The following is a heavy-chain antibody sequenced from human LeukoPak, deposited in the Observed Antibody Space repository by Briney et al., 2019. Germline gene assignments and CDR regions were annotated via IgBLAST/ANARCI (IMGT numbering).Heavy chain of an antibody. V-gene: IGHV1-69*04. J-gene: IGHJ4*02. CDR3: ARDQIAAAGRVDY. CDR2: IIPTLGIA. CDR1: GGTFSSYA. D-gene: IGHD6-13*01. Sequence: VASVKVSCKASGGTFSSYAISWVRQAPGQGLEWMGRIIPTLGIANYAQKFQGRVTITADKSTSTAYMELSSLRSEDTAVYYCARDQIAAAGRVDYWGQGTLVTVSS.